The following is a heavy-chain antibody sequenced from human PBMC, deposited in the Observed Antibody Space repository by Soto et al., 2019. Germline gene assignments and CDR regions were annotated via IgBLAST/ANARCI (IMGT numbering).Heavy chain of an antibody. Sequence: ASVKVSCKASGYTFTSYGISWVRQAPGQGLERMGWISAYNGDTNYAQKLQGRVTMTTDTSTSTAYMELRSLRSDDTAVYYCAIDVKREYSSSPDYWGQGTLVTVSS. CDR2: ISAYNGDT. CDR3: AIDVKREYSSSPDY. J-gene: IGHJ4*02. D-gene: IGHD6-6*01. CDR1: GYTFTSYG. V-gene: IGHV1-18*01.